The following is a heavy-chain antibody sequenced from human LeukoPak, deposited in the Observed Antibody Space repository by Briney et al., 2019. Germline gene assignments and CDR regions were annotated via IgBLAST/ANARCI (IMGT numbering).Heavy chain of an antibody. V-gene: IGHV3-9*01. CDR1: GFTFDDYA. Sequence: GRSLRLSCAASGFTFDDYAMHWVRQAPGKGLEWVSGISWNSGSIGYADSVKGRFTISRGNAKNSLYLRMNSLRAEDTALYYCAKGYCTNGVCSNFDYWGQGTLVTVSS. J-gene: IGHJ4*02. CDR3: AKGYCTNGVCSNFDY. D-gene: IGHD2-8*01. CDR2: ISWNSGSI.